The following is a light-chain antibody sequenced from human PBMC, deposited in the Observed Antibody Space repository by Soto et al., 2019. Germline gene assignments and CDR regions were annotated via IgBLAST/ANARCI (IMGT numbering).Light chain of an antibody. CDR1: QSVSSY. V-gene: IGKV3-11*01. Sequence: EIVLTQSPATLSLSPGERATLSCRASQSVSSYLAWYQQKPGQAPRLLIYDASNRATGIPARFSGSGSGTDFTLTISSLDPEDFAVYYCQQRSNWPPTLGQGTKVDIK. J-gene: IGKJ1*01. CDR2: DAS. CDR3: QQRSNWPPT.